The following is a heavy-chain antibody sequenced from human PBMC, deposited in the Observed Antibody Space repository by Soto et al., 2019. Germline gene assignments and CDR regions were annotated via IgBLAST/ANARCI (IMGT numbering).Heavy chain of an antibody. J-gene: IGHJ4*02. Sequence: QLQLQESGPGLVKPSETLSLTCTVSGGSISSSSYYWGWIRQPPGKGLEWIGSIYYSGRTYYNPSLKIRITLSVNTSKNQFSLKLSSVTAADAAVYYCARRKELRDFDWSCDYWGQGTLVTVSS. CDR1: GGSISSSSYY. CDR2: IYYSGRT. V-gene: IGHV4-39*01. CDR3: ARRKELRDFDWSCDY. D-gene: IGHD3-9*01.